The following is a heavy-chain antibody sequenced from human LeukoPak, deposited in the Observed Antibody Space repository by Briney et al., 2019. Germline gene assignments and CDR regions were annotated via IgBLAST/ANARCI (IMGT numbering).Heavy chain of an antibody. D-gene: IGHD6-13*01. CDR3: ARNRQLDY. J-gene: IGHJ4*02. CDR2: ISYGGSNK. V-gene: IGHV3-30*04. CDR1: GSTFSSYV. Sequence: GGSLRLSCAASGSTFSSYVMNWVRQAPGKGLEWVASISYGGSNKYCADSVKGRFTISRDNSKNTLYLEMNSLRAEDTAVYYCARNRQLDYWGQGTLVTVSS.